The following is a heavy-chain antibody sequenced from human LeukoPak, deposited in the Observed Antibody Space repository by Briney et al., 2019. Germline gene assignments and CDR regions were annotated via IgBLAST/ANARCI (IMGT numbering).Heavy chain of an antibody. CDR1: GHTFTAHH. Sequence: ASVKVSCKASGHTFTAHHMHWVRQAPGQGLEWMGWINPNSGDTNYAQKFQGRVTMTRDTSISTAYMELSRLRSDDTAVYYCARDYCSSTSCLFDYWGQGTLVTVSS. CDR2: INPNSGDT. V-gene: IGHV1-2*02. D-gene: IGHD2-2*01. J-gene: IGHJ4*02. CDR3: ARDYCSSTSCLFDY.